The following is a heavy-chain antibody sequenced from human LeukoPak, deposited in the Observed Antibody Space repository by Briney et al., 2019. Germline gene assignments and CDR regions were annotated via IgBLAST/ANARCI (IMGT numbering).Heavy chain of an antibody. CDR2: IKSKTDGGTT. CDR3: TTTGTAMADFDY. J-gene: IGHJ4*02. Sequence: GGSLRLSCAASGFTFSNAWMSWVRQAPGKGLEWVGRIKSKTDGGTTDYAAPVKGRFTISRDDSKSTLYLQMNSLKTEDTAVYYCTTTGTAMADFDYWGQGTLVTVSS. V-gene: IGHV3-15*01. D-gene: IGHD5-18*01. CDR1: GFTFSNAW.